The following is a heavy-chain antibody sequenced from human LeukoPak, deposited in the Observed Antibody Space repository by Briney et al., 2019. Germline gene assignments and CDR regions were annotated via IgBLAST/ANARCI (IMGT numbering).Heavy chain of an antibody. CDR3: ARSTTPTATDY. D-gene: IGHD1-14*01. V-gene: IGHV4-4*07. Sequence: SETLSLTCTVSGGSISSYYWSWIRQPAGKGLEWIGRIYTSGSTNYNPSLKSRVTISVDKSKNQFSLKLSSVTAADTAVYYCARSTTPTATDYWGQGTLVTVSS. CDR1: GGSISSYY. J-gene: IGHJ4*02. CDR2: IYTSGST.